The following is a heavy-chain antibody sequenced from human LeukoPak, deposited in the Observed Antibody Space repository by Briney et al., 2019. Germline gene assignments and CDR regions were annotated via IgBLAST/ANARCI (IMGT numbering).Heavy chain of an antibody. D-gene: IGHD3-16*02. CDR2: INHSGST. CDR1: GGSFSGYY. V-gene: IGHV4-34*01. Sequence: SETLSLTCAVYGGSFSGYYWSWIRQPPGKGLEWIGEINHSGSTNYNASLKSRVTISVDTSKSQFSLKLSSVTAADTAVYYCARFRDYVWGSYRYYNWFDPWGQGTLVTVSS. J-gene: IGHJ5*02. CDR3: ARFRDYVWGSYRYYNWFDP.